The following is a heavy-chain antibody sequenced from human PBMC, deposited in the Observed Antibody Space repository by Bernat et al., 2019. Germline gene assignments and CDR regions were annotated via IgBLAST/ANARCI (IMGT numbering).Heavy chain of an antibody. V-gene: IGHV1-69*08. D-gene: IGHD3-10*01. Sequence: QVQLVQSGAEVKKPGSSVKVSCKASGGTFSSYTIGWVRQAPGQGLEWMGRIIPILGIANYAQRFQARVTLTADKSTSTAYMELSSRISADTAVYYCARDPAGYGSAASWFDPWGQGTQVTVSS. CDR1: GGTFSSYT. CDR2: IIPILGIA. J-gene: IGHJ5*02. CDR3: ARDPAGYGSAASWFDP.